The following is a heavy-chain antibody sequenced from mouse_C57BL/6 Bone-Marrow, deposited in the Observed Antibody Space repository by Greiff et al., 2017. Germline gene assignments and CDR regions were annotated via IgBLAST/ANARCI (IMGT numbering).Heavy chain of an antibody. V-gene: IGHV1-15*01. D-gene: IGHD2-1*01. CDR3: TRSPYGNFYFDY. J-gene: IGHJ2*01. Sequence: QVQLKESGAELVRPGASVTLSCKASGYTFTDYEMHWVKQTPVHGLEWIGAIDPETGGTAYNQKFKGKAILTVDKSSSTAYMELRSLKSEDSAVYYCTRSPYGNFYFDYWGQGTTLTVSS. CDR1: GYTFTDYE. CDR2: IDPETGGT.